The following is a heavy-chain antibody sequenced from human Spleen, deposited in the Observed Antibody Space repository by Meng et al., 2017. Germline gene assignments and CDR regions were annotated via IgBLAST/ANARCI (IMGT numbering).Heavy chain of an antibody. CDR1: AGSISTTSYF. CDR3: LRGSGGSV. Sequence: QLQLQESGPGLVKPSETLSLTCTVSAGSISTTSYFWAWIRQPPGKGLEGIGEIPHRGSSAYNPSLKSRVSMSIDKSKNQFSLKLTSVTAADTAVYHCLRGSGGSVWGQGTLVTVSS. J-gene: IGHJ1*01. D-gene: IGHD3-10*01. V-gene: IGHV4-39*07. CDR2: IPHRGSS.